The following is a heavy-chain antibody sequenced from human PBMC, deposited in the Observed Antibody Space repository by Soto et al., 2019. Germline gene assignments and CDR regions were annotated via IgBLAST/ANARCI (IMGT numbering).Heavy chain of an antibody. CDR1: GFSLTSPGMC. D-gene: IGHD1-20*01. CDR2: IERDDDDK. J-gene: IGHJ6*02. V-gene: IGHV2-70*13. CDR3: ARSIRGSRRFNGMDV. Sequence: ESGPTLVNPTETLTLTCTFSGFSLTSPGMCVSWIRQSPGKALEWLALIERDDDDKYYSTSLKTRPTISKDTRKNQVVLTMDNMEPADTATYYCARSIRGSRRFNGMDVWGQGTTVTVSS.